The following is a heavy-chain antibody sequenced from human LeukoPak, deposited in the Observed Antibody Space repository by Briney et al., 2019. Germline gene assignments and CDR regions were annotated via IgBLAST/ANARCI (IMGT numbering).Heavy chain of an antibody. Sequence: GGSLRLSCAASGFTVSSNYVSWVRQAPGKGLEWVSVIYSGGSAYYADSVKGRFTISRDNSKNTVYLQTNSLRAEDTAVYYCARGLRTMYYFDYWGQGTLVTVSS. CDR3: ARGLRTMYYFDY. CDR2: IYSGGSA. D-gene: IGHD3-3*01. CDR1: GFTVSSNY. V-gene: IGHV3-66*01. J-gene: IGHJ4*02.